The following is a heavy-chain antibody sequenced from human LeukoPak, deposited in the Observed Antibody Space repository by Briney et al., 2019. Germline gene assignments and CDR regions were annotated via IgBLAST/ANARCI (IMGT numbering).Heavy chain of an antibody. V-gene: IGHV3-23*01. CDR3: AKRYCSSTSCQFDY. J-gene: IGHJ4*02. CDR2: ISGSGGST. Sequence: GGSLRLSCAASGFTFSSYAMSWVRQAPGKGLEWGSAISGSGGSTYYADSVKGRFTISRDNSKNTLYLQMNSLRAEDTAVYYCAKRYCSSTSCQFDYLGQGTLVTVSS. CDR1: GFTFSSYA. D-gene: IGHD2-2*01.